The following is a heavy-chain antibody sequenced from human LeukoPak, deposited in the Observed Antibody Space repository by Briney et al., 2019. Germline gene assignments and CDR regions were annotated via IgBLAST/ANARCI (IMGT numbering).Heavy chain of an antibody. CDR1: GFTFSSYG. D-gene: IGHD2-15*01. CDR3: ARAYCSGGSCYSIDY. CDR2: IWYDGSNK. Sequence: PGGSLRLSCAASGFTFSSYGMHWVRQAPGKGLEWVAVIWYDGSNKYYADSVKGRITISRDNSKNTLYLQMNSLRAEDTAVYYCARAYCSGGSCYSIDYWGQGTLVTVSS. J-gene: IGHJ4*02. V-gene: IGHV3-33*01.